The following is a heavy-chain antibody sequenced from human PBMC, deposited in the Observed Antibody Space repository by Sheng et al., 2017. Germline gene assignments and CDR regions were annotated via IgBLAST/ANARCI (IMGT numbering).Heavy chain of an antibody. D-gene: IGHD5-18*01. J-gene: IGHJ3*02. CDR3: AREILWIQLWKRNAFDI. CDR2: ISSSSSYI. CDR1: GFTFSSYS. V-gene: IGHV3-21*01. Sequence: EVQLVESGGGLVKPGGSLRLSCAASGFTFSSYSMNWVRQAPGKGLEWVSSISSSSSYIYYADSVKGRFTISRDNAKNSLYLQMNSLRAEDTAVYYCAREILWIQLWKRNAFDIWGQGTMVTVSS.